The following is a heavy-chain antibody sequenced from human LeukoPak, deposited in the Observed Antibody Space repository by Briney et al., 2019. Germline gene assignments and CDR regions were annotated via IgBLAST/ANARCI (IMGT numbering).Heavy chain of an antibody. CDR1: GFTFSSYG. D-gene: IGHD3-10*01. CDR2: IWYDGSNK. J-gene: IGHJ4*02. CDR3: AGAWYYYGSGSYFDY. V-gene: IGHV3-33*01. Sequence: GGSLRLSCAASGFTFSSYGMHWVRQAPGKGLEWVAVIWYDGSNKYYADSVKGRFTISRDNSKNTLYLQMNSLRAEDTAVYYCAGAWYYYGSGSYFDYWGQGTLVTVSS.